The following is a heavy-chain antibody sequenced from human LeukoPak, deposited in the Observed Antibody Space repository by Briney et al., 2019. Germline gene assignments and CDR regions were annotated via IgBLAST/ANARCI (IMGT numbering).Heavy chain of an antibody. J-gene: IGHJ3*02. CDR3: ANLGGESDAFDI. D-gene: IGHD2-21*01. V-gene: IGHV4-59*08. Sequence: SETLSLTCTVSGGSISGYYWTWIRQPPGKGLEWIGFIYYSGSTSYNPSLKSRVTISVDTSKNQFSLKLSSVTAADTAVYCCANLGGESDAFDIWGQGTMVTVSS. CDR1: GGSISGYY. CDR2: IYYSGST.